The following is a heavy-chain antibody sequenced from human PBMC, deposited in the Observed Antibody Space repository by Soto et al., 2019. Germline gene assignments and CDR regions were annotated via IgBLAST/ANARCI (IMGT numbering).Heavy chain of an antibody. Sequence: NPSETLSLTCTVSGGSISSYYWSWIRQPPGKGLEWIGYIYYSGSTNYNPSLKSRVTISVDTSKNQFSLKLSSVTAADTAVYYCARSSGDCGGDCYTPRRGYFDCWGQGTLVTVSS. CDR2: IYYSGST. CDR1: GGSISSYY. D-gene: IGHD2-21*02. J-gene: IGHJ4*02. CDR3: ARSSGDCGGDCYTPRRGYFDC. V-gene: IGHV4-59*01.